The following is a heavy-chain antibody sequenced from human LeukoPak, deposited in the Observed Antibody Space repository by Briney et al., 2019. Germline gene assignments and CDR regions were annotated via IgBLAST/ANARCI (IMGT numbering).Heavy chain of an antibody. Sequence: SETLSLTCTVSGTSSNPYYWSWIRQPPGKGLEWIGYIYDSGKTIYNPSLKSRVTISEDTSKNQFSLKLSSVTAADTAVYYCSRGGYGVAFDFWSQGTMVTVSS. J-gene: IGHJ3*01. V-gene: IGHV4-59*01. D-gene: IGHD2-15*01. CDR2: IYDSGKT. CDR3: SRGGYGVAFDF. CDR1: GTSSNPYY.